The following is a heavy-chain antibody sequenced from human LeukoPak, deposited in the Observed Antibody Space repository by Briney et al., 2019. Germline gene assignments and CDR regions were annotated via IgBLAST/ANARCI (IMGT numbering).Heavy chain of an antibody. V-gene: IGHV4-61*01. Sequence: SETLSLNCTVSGGSVSSGSYYWSWIRQPPGKGLEWIAYIYYSGNTNYNPSLKSRVTISVDTSKNPFSLKLSSVTAADTAVYYCARGRLYCSGGSCYSYYYYGMDVWGKGTTVTVSS. CDR2: IYYSGNT. CDR3: ARGRLYCSGGSCYSYYYYGMDV. J-gene: IGHJ6*04. D-gene: IGHD2-15*01. CDR1: GGSVSSGSYY.